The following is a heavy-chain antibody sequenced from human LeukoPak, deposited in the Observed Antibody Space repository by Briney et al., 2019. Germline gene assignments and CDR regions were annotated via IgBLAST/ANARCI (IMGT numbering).Heavy chain of an antibody. Sequence: GGSLRLSCTASGFTFGDYAMSWVRQAPGKRLEWVGFIRSKAYGGTTEYAASVKGRFTISRDDSKSIAYLQMNSLKTEDTAVYYCTRGYYDSSGYYHYWGQGTLVTVSS. D-gene: IGHD3-22*01. J-gene: IGHJ4*02. CDR3: TRGYYDSSGYYHY. CDR1: GFTFGDYA. V-gene: IGHV3-49*04. CDR2: IRSKAYGGTT.